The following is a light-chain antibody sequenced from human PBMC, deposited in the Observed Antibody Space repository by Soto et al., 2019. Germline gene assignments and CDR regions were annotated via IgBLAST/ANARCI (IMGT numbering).Light chain of an antibody. CDR1: QTVSITY. V-gene: IGKV3-20*01. Sequence: FLTQSPGTLSLSPGESATLSCRASQTVSITYLTWYQQKPGQAPRLFIFGASKRATGIPDRFSGSGSGRDFSLTISGLEPEDFAVYYCQQYGSSPLISFGQGTRLEI. CDR2: GAS. CDR3: QQYGSSPLIS. J-gene: IGKJ5*01.